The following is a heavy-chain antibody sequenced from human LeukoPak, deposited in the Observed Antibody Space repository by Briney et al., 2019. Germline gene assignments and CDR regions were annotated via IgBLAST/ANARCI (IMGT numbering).Heavy chain of an antibody. CDR3: AREDGDLPDAFDI. J-gene: IGHJ3*02. CDR2: IYHSGST. Sequence: PSETLSLTCTVSGASISSNSYSWGWIRQPPGKGLEWIGSIYHSGSTYYNPSLKSRVTISVDTSKNQFSLKLSSVTAADTAVYYCAREDGDLPDAFDIWGQGTMVTVSS. D-gene: IGHD4-17*01. CDR1: GASISSNSYS. V-gene: IGHV4-39*07.